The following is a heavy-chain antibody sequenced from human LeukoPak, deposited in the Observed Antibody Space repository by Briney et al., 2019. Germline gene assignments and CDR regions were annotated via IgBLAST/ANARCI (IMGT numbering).Heavy chain of an antibody. CDR3: AYSGYLYYFDY. CDR1: GGPISSYH. CDR2: IYYSGST. J-gene: IGHJ4*02. Sequence: SETLSLTCTVSGGPISSYHWSWNRQPPGKGLEWIGYIYYSGSTYYNPSLKSRVTISVDTSKNQFSLKLSSVTAADTAVYYCAYSGYLYYFDYWGRGTLVTVSS. D-gene: IGHD5-12*01. V-gene: IGHV4-59*06.